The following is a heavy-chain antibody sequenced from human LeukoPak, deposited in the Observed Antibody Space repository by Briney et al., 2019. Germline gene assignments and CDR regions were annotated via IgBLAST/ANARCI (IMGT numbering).Heavy chain of an antibody. CDR1: GYTFTSYD. J-gene: IGHJ4*02. Sequence: ASVKVSCKASGYTFTSYDINWVRQATGQGLEWTGWMNPNSGNTGYAQKFQGRVTMTRNTSISTAYMELSSLRSEDTAVYYCARGTRTVYSSSSEFDYWGQGTLVTVSS. CDR2: MNPNSGNT. D-gene: IGHD6-6*01. CDR3: ARGTRTVYSSSSEFDY. V-gene: IGHV1-8*01.